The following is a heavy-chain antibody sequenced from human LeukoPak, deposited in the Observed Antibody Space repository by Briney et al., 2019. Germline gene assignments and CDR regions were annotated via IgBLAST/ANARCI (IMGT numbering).Heavy chain of an antibody. J-gene: IGHJ4*02. CDR2: INPNNGDT. CDR1: GYIFTTYF. V-gene: IGHV1-2*02. CDR3: AREGGYDILTGYQDY. D-gene: IGHD3-9*01. Sequence: ASVKVSCKASGYIFTTYFIHWVRQAPGQGLEWMGWINPNNGDTNYVQKFQGRVTMTRDTSISTAYMELTRLRSDDTAVYYCAREGGYDILTGYQDYWGQGTLVTVSS.